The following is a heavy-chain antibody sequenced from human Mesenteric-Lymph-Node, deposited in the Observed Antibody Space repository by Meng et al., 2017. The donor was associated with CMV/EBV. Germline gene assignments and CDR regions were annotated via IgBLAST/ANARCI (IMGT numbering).Heavy chain of an antibody. CDR1: GFTFSSYS. D-gene: IGHD3-10*01. Sequence: GESLKISCAASGFTFSSYSMNWVHQAPGKGLEWVSSISSSSSYIYYADSVKGRFTISRDNAKNSLYLQMNSLRAEDTAVYYCARVGSGVYYGMDVWGQGTTVTVSS. CDR2: ISSSSSYI. CDR3: ARVGSGVYYGMDV. J-gene: IGHJ6*02. V-gene: IGHV3-21*01.